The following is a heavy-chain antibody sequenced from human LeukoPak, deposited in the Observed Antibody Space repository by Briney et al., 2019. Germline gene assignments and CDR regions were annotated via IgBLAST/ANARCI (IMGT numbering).Heavy chain of an antibody. V-gene: IGHV1-18*01. CDR3: ARVYDCSGGSCYDNYYYYMDV. CDR2: ISAYNGNT. CDR1: GYTFTSYG. D-gene: IGHD2-15*01. Sequence: ASVKVSCKASGYTFTSYGINWVRQAPGQGLEWMGWISAYNGNTNYAQKLQGRVTMTTDTSTSTAYMELRSLRSDDTAVYYCARVYDCSGGSCYDNYYYYMDVWGKRTSVTVSS. J-gene: IGHJ6*03.